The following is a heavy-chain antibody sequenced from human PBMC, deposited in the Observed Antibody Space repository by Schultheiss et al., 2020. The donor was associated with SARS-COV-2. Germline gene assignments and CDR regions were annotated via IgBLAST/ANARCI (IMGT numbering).Heavy chain of an antibody. Sequence: SETLSLTCAVSGYSISSGYYWGWIRQPPGKGLEWIGSIYHSGSTYYNPSLKSRVTISVDTSKNQFSLKLSSVTAADTAVYYCARDRQPGYYDFWSGYYTHQPYYYYYGMDVWGQGTTVTVSS. CDR3: ARDRQPGYYDFWSGYYTHQPYYYYYGMDV. CDR2: IYHSGST. J-gene: IGHJ6*02. D-gene: IGHD3-3*01. V-gene: IGHV4-38-2*02. CDR1: GYSISSGYY.